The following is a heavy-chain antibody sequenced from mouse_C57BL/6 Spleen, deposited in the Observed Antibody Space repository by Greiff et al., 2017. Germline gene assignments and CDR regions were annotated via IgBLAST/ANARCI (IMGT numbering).Heavy chain of an antibody. CDR2: IYPGDGDT. CDR1: GYAFSSSW. D-gene: IGHD2-1*01. J-gene: IGHJ1*03. CDR3: ARGGNSRYFDV. V-gene: IGHV1-82*01. Sequence: VQLQQSGPELVKPGASVKISCKASGYAFSSSWMNWVKQRPGKGLEWIGRIYPGDGDTNYNGKFKGKATLTADKSSSTAYMQLSSLTSEDSAVSFCARGGNSRYFDVWGTGTTVTVSS.